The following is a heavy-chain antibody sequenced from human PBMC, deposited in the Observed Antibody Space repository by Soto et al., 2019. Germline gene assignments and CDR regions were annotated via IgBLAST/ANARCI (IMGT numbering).Heavy chain of an antibody. Sequence: SETLSLTCTVSGGSISSSSYYWGWIRQPPGKGLEWIGSIYYSGSTYYNPSLKSRVTISVDTSKNQFSLKLSSVTAADTAVYYCARHKPVVIFDIVVVPAANEYWGQGTLVNVSS. CDR1: GGSISSSSYY. V-gene: IGHV4-39*01. CDR2: IYYSGST. J-gene: IGHJ4*02. CDR3: ARHKPVVIFDIVVVPAANEY. D-gene: IGHD2-2*01.